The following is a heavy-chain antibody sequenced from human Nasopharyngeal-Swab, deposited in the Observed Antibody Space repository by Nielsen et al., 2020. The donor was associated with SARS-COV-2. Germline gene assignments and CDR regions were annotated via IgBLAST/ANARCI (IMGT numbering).Heavy chain of an antibody. J-gene: IGHJ4*02. CDR3: ARGSSSFDY. V-gene: IGHV3-21*01. Sequence: WIRQPPGKGLEWVSSISSSSSYIYYADSVKGRFTISRDNAKNSLYLQMNSLRAEDTAVYYCARGSSSFDYWGQGTLVTVSS. D-gene: IGHD6-6*01. CDR2: ISSSSSYI.